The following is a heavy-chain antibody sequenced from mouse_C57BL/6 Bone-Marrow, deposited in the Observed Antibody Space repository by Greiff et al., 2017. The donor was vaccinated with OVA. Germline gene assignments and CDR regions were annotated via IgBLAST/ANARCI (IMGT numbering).Heavy chain of an antibody. CDR2: ISYDGSN. CDR1: GYSITSGYY. Sequence: DVQLQESGPGLVKPSQSLSLTCSVTGYSITSGYYWNWIRQFPGNKLEWMGYISYDGSNNYNPSLKNRISITRDTSKNQFFLKLNSVTTEDTATYYCARVPAYYSNYNFDYWGQGTTLTVSS. D-gene: IGHD2-5*01. V-gene: IGHV3-6*01. J-gene: IGHJ2*01. CDR3: ARVPAYYSNYNFDY.